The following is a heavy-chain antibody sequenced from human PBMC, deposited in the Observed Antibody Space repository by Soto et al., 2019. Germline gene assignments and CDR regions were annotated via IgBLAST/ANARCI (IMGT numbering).Heavy chain of an antibody. CDR3: AREDSSSWRAFDY. D-gene: IGHD6-13*01. V-gene: IGHV1-3*01. CDR2: INAGNGNT. CDR1: GYTFTSYA. J-gene: IGHJ4*02. Sequence: ASVKVSCKASGYTFTSYAMHWVRQAPGQRLEWMGWINAGNGNTKYSQKFQGRVTITRDTSASTAYMELSSLRSEDTAVYYCAREDSSSWRAFDYWGQGTLVTVSS.